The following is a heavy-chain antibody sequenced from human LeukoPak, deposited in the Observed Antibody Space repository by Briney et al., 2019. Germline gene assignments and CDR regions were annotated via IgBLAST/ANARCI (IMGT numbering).Heavy chain of an antibody. CDR2: IRGTTFGGTT. J-gene: IGHJ4*02. CDR1: GFIFGDYT. V-gene: IGHV3-49*03. CDR3: TREPVRVQLWSHPPFDY. Sequence: PGGSLRLSCKTSGFIFGDYTVNWFRQAPGKGLEWVGFIRGTTFGGTTEYAASVKGRFIISRDDSKSIAHLQMNSLKTEDTAVYYCTREPVRVQLWSHPPFDYWGQGAQVTVSS. D-gene: IGHD5-18*01.